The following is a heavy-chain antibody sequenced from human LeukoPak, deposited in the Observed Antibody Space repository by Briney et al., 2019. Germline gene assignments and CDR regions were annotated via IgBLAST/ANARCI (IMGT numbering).Heavy chain of an antibody. CDR1: GYTFISYG. Sequence: ASAKVSCKASGYTFISYGISWGRQAPGQGLEWMGWISAYNGNTNYAQKLQGRVTMTTDTSTSTAYMELSSLRSDDTAVYYCAYCMVGEPWWFDPWGQGTLVTVSS. J-gene: IGHJ5*02. CDR3: AYCMVGEPWWFDP. CDR2: ISAYNGNT. V-gene: IGHV1-18*01. D-gene: IGHD2-15*01.